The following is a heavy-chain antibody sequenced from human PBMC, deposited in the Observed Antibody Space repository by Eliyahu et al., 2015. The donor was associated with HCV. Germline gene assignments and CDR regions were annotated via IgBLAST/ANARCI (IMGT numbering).Heavy chain of an antibody. V-gene: IGHV4-4*07. Sequence: QVQLQESGPGLVKPSETLSLTCTVSGGSISGYYWSWIRQPAGKGLEWIGRIYSSGTANYNPSLPSRVSMSVDTSRDQFSLKLSSVTAADTAVYFCARDSSSITVFGVVTDYYGMDVWGQGTAVTVSS. D-gene: IGHD3-3*01. CDR1: GGSISGYY. CDR3: ARDSSSITVFGVVTDYYGMDV. J-gene: IGHJ6*02. CDR2: IYSSGTA.